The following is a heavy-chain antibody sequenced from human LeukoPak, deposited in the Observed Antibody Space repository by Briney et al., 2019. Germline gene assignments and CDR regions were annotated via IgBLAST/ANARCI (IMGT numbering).Heavy chain of an antibody. CDR2: ISPIFGTA. D-gene: IGHD3-3*01. V-gene: IGHV1-69*13. Sequence: SVKDSCKASGYTFTDYYMYWVRQAPGQGPEWMGGISPIFGTANYAQKFQGRVTVTADESTSTAYMELSSLRSEDTAVYYCARDGDFGVVMVGYYYMDVWGKGTTVTVSS. J-gene: IGHJ6*03. CDR1: GYTFTDYY. CDR3: ARDGDFGVVMVGYYYMDV.